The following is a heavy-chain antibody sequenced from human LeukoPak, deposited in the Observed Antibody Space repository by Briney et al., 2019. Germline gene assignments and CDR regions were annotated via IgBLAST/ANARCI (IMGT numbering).Heavy chain of an antibody. CDR1: GGSITGHY. Sequence: SETLSLTCAVSGGSITGHYWNWIRQTPGMRLEWIGYTSYSRTTIYNSYFKGRATRSIDTSKNQLYLNLTSVTATDTAVYYCANLGHSDGWYLGAFDIWGQGTTVIVSS. V-gene: IGHV4-59*08. CDR2: TSYSRTT. J-gene: IGHJ3*02. CDR3: ANLGHSDGWYLGAFDI. D-gene: IGHD6-19*01.